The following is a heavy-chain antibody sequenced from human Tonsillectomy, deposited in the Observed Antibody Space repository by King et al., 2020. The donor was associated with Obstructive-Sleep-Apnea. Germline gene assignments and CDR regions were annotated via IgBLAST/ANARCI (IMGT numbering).Heavy chain of an antibody. J-gene: IGHJ6*03. CDR3: ARGCSNKPYYYDYYLDF. Sequence: EVQLVESGGGLVQPGGSLRLSCAASGFTFSSYAMHWVRQAPGKGLEYVSAISSNGGSTYYANSVKGRFTISRDNSKNTLYLQMGSLRAEDMAVYYCARGCSNKPYYYDYYLDFWGKGTTVTVSS. V-gene: IGHV3-64*01. CDR2: ISSNGGST. D-gene: IGHD4-11*01. CDR1: GFTFSSYA.